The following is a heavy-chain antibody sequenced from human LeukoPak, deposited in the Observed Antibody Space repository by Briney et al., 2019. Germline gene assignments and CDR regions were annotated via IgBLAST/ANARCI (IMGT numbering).Heavy chain of an antibody. V-gene: IGHV3-23*01. CDR3: AKPWTSSWYYFDG. CDR2: ISGSGGST. J-gene: IGHJ4*02. CDR1: GFTFSSHA. Sequence: GGSLRLSCVASGFTFSSHAMSWVRQAPGKGLEWVSAISGSGGSTYYADSVKGRFTISRDNSKNTLYLQMNSLRAEATAVYYCAKPWTSSWYYFDGRGQGTLVTV. D-gene: IGHD6-13*01.